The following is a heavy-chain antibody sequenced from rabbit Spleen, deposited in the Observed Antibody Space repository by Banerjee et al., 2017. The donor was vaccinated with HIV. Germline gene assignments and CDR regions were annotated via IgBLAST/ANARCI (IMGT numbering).Heavy chain of an antibody. V-gene: IGHV1S40*01. J-gene: IGHJ4*01. CDR3: ARGSAAMTMVITGFYLNL. CDR1: GFSFSSSYY. CDR2: IYGDRSGST. Sequence: QSLEESGGDLVKPGASLALTCTASGFSFSSSYYMCWVRQAPGKGLEWIACIYGDRSGSTYYANWAKGRFTISRTSSTTVTLEMTSLTAADTATYFCARGSAAMTMVITGFYLNLWGPGTLVTVS. D-gene: IGHD2-1*01.